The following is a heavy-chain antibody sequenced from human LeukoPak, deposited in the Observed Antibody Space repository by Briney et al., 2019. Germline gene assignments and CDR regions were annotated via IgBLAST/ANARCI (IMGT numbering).Heavy chain of an antibody. J-gene: IGHJ3*01. Sequence: GGSLRLSCTVSGFTFRNAWMNWARQAPGKGLEWVGRIKSKTDGGTTDYAAPVKGRFTISRDDSQNTLYLQMSSLKTEDTAMYYCTTTYSSDWFSPDAFEVWGQGTMVTVSS. CDR3: TTTYSSDWFSPDAFEV. V-gene: IGHV3-15*01. CDR2: IKSKTDGGTT. D-gene: IGHD6-13*01. CDR1: GFTFRNAW.